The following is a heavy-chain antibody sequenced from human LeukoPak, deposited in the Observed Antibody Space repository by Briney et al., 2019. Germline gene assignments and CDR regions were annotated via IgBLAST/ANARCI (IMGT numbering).Heavy chain of an antibody. CDR3: ARAEIYCSSTSCPDAFDI. CDR2: IYYSGST. D-gene: IGHD2-2*01. J-gene: IGHJ3*02. CDR1: GGSISSGDYY. V-gene: IGHV4-30-4*01. Sequence: SETLSLTCTVSGGSISSGDYYWSWIRQPPGTGLEWIGYIYYSGSTYYNPSLKSRVTISVDTSKNQFSLKLSSVTAADTAVYYCARAEIYCSSTSCPDAFDIWGQGTMVTVSS.